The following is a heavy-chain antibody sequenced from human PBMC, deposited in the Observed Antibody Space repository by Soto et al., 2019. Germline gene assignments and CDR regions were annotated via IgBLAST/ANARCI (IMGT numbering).Heavy chain of an antibody. CDR1: GFTFSSYG. D-gene: IGHD5-12*01. Sequence: GGSLRLSCAASGFTFSSYGMHWVRQAPGKGLEWVAVISYDGSNKYYADSVKGRFTISRDNSKKSLYLQMNSLRADDTAVYYCARECVDTVTSITIPFDYWGQGALVTVSS. J-gene: IGHJ4*02. V-gene: IGHV3-30*03. CDR2: ISYDGSNK. CDR3: ARECVDTVTSITIPFDY.